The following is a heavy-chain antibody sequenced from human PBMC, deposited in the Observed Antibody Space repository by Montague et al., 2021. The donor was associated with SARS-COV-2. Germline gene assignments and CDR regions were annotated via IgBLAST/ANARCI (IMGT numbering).Heavy chain of an antibody. CDR1: GGSITDRTYY. J-gene: IGHJ5*02. D-gene: IGHD1-7*01. CDR2: IYYSGST. CDR3: ARGLYNWNYEHWFDT. V-gene: IGHV4-39*01. Sequence: SETLSLTCSVSGGSITDRTYYWGCIRQPPGKGLEWIGTIYYSGSTYYNPSPRSRVTIDVDASTNQFSLKLHSVTAADTAVYFCARGLYNWNYEHWFDTWGQGTLVTVSS.